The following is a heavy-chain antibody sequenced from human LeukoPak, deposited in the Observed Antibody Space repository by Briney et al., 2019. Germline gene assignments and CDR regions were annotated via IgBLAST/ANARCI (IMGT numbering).Heavy chain of an antibody. J-gene: IGHJ3*02. CDR1: GGSFSGYY. CDR3: AREGRRWLQQKAAFDI. Sequence: SETLSLTCAVYGGSFSGYYWSWIRQPPGKGLEWIGEINHSGSTNYNPSLKSRVTISVDTSKNQFSLKLSSVTAADMAVYYCAREGRRWLQQKAAFDIWGQGTMVTVSS. D-gene: IGHD4-17*01. CDR2: INHSGST. V-gene: IGHV4-34*01.